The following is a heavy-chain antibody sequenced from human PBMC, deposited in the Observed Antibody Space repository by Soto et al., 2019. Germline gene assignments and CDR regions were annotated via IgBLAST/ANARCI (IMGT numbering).Heavy chain of an antibody. D-gene: IGHD3-22*01. Sequence: GGSLRLSCAATGFAFSTYGMHWVRQAPGKGLEWVAVISYDGSNKYYADSVKGRFTISRDNSKNTLYLQMNSLRAEDTAVYYCARDRTMIVVVPPGPLDYWGQGTLVTVSS. J-gene: IGHJ4*02. CDR2: ISYDGSNK. CDR1: GFAFSTYG. CDR3: ARDRTMIVVVPPGPLDY. V-gene: IGHV3-30*03.